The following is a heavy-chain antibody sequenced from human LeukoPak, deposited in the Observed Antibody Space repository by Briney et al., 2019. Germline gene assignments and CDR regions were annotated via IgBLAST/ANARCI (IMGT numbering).Heavy chain of an antibody. V-gene: IGHV4-59*13. Sequence: SEALLLGFRVPGGSIISYHWSWSRQPPGRGLGLVGYIYYSGSINYNPSVKSRVARAVDTPKHQLSLDLGSVSAPGRAVYYCARVTGYMIEDYFDSWGQGPLVNVSS. J-gene: IGHJ4*02. CDR3: ARVTGYMIEDYFDS. CDR2: IYYSGSI. D-gene: IGHD3-22*01. CDR1: GGSIISYH.